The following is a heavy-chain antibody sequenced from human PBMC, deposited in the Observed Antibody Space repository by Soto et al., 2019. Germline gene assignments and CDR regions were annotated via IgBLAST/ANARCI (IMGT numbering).Heavy chain of an antibody. V-gene: IGHV1-69*12. CDR2: IIPMFGTV. CDR3: ARSPKYYDTWSDYVRGEAFHI. CDR1: GGTFSTNS. Sequence: QVQLVQSGAALKKPGSSVKVSCKASGGTFSTNSINWLRQAPGQGLEWMGGIIPMFGTVTYAHKFQDRITMTAAESTSTVYMDLSSLGFEDTAVYYSARSPKYYDTWSDYVRGEAFHIWGQGTLVTVSS. D-gene: IGHD3-3*01. J-gene: IGHJ3*02.